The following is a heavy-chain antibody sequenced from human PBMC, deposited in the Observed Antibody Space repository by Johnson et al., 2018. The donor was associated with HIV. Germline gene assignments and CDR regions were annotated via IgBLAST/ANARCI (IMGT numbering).Heavy chain of an antibody. Sequence: QVQLVESGGGVVQPGRSLRLSCAASDFTFSNNAIHWVRQAPGKGLEWVAVISYDGTNTYYADSVRGRFTISRDNSRNPVSLQMIILRPKDTAMYYCASGVTARAPLLIWGQGTMVTVSS. CDR1: DFTFSNNA. V-gene: IGHV3-30*14. CDR3: ASGVTARAPLLI. J-gene: IGHJ3*02. D-gene: IGHD4-23*01. CDR2: ISYDGTNT.